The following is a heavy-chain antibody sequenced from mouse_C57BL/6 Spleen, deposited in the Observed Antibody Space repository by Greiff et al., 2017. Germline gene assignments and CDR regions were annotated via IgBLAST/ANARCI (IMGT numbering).Heavy chain of an antibody. CDR1: GYTFTSYW. Sequence: VQLQQPGAELVKPGASVKMSCKASGYTFTSYWITWVKQRPGQGLEWIGDIYPGSGSTNYNGKFRSKATLTVDTSSSTAYMQLSSLTSEDSAVYYGARRAQATPEDYWGQGTSVTVSS. V-gene: IGHV1-55*01. D-gene: IGHD3-2*02. CDR3: ARRAQATPEDY. CDR2: IYPGSGST. J-gene: IGHJ4*01.